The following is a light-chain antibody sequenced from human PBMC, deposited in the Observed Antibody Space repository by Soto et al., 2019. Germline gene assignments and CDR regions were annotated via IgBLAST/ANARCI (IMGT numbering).Light chain of an antibody. Sequence: EIVMTQSPATLSVSPGERATLSCRASQSVSSNLAWYQQKPGQAPRLLMYGASTRATGFPARFSGSGSGTEFTLTNSSLQSEDFAVYYCQQYNNWPPLTFGQGTRLEIK. V-gene: IGKV3-15*01. CDR2: GAS. J-gene: IGKJ5*01. CDR3: QQYNNWPPLT. CDR1: QSVSSN.